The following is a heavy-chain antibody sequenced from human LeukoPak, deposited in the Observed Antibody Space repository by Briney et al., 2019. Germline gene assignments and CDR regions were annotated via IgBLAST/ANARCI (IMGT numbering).Heavy chain of an antibody. CDR2: IKQDGSEK. CDR3: ARDSRIAARRGNFDY. D-gene: IGHD6-6*01. CDR1: GFTFSSYW. J-gene: IGHJ4*02. V-gene: IGHV3-7*01. Sequence: PGGSLRLSCAASGFTFSSYWMSWVRQAPGKGLEWVANIKQDGSEKYYVDSVKGRFTISRDNAKNSLYLQMNSLRAEDTAVYYCARDSRIAARRGNFDYWGQGTLVTVSS.